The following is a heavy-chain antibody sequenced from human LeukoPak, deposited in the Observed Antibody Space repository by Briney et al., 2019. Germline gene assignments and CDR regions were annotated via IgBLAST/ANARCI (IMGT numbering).Heavy chain of an antibody. CDR1: GFTFSSHA. J-gene: IGHJ4*02. V-gene: IGHV3-30*04. CDR2: ISYDGSNK. CDR3: ALNRGSGWYFHY. D-gene: IGHD6-19*01. Sequence: PGRSLRLSCAASGFTFSSHAMHWVRQAPGKGLEWVALISYDGSNKYYADSVKGRFTISRDNSKNTLYLQMNSLRAEDTAVYYCALNRGSGWYFHYWGQGTLVTVSS.